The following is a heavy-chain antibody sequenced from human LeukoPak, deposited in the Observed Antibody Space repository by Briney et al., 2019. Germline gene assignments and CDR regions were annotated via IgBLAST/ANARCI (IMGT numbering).Heavy chain of an antibody. V-gene: IGHV3-74*01. J-gene: IGHJ6*03. CDR3: ARVRPGYYYMDV. D-gene: IGHD7-27*01. CDR1: GFTFSSFW. CDR2: INIDGSGT. Sequence: GGSLRLSCAASGFTFSSFWMHWIRQAPGKGLVWVSRINIDGSGTTYADSVKGRFTISRDNAKNTLYLQMNSLRVEDTAVYYCARVRPGYYYMDVWGKGTTVTVSS.